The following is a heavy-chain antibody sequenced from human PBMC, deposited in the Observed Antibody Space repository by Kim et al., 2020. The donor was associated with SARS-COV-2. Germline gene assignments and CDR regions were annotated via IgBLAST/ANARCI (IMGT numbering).Heavy chain of an antibody. V-gene: IGHV1-69*13. CDR1: GGTFSSYA. J-gene: IGHJ6*02. D-gene: IGHD3-10*01. Sequence: SVKVSCKASGGTFSSYAISWVRQAPGQGLEWMGGIIPIFGTANYAQKFQGRVTITADESTSTAYMELSSLRSEDTAVYYCARKSYGSGSYYMQYYYYGMDVWGQGTTVTVSS. CDR3: ARKSYGSGSYYMQYYYYGMDV. CDR2: IIPIFGTA.